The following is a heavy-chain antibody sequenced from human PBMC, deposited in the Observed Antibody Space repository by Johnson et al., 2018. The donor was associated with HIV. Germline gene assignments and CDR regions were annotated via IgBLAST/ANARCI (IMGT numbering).Heavy chain of an antibody. J-gene: IGHJ3*02. CDR2: MSYDGSDK. CDR3: AKGRWEATTYDDAFDI. Sequence: QMLLVESGGGVVQPGRSLRLSCAVSGFTLSSYVMHWVRQAPGKGLEWVAVMSYDGSDKYYADSVKGRFTISRDNSKNTLYLQMNSLRAEDTAVYYCAKGRWEATTYDDAFDIWGQGTMVTVSS. V-gene: IGHV3-30*04. D-gene: IGHD1-26*01. CDR1: GFTLSSYV.